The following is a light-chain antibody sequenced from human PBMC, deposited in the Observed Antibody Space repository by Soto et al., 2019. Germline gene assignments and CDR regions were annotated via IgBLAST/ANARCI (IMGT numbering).Light chain of an antibody. CDR1: NSDVGLYDF. Sequence: QSVLTQPASVSGTPGQSITISCTGSNSDVGLYDFVSWYQHHPGRAPKLIVSEVSHRHSGISNRFSGSKSGNTASLTISGLQSEDEADYYCISYTSDDVRYVFGTGTKLTVL. J-gene: IGLJ1*01. CDR2: EVS. CDR3: ISYTSDDVRYV. V-gene: IGLV2-14*01.